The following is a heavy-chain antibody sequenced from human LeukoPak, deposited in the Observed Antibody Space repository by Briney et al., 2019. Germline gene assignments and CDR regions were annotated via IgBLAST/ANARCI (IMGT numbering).Heavy chain of an antibody. J-gene: IGHJ4*02. CDR3: VRYYYDSTGYYDY. CDR2: ISTNGGNT. Sequence: GGSLRLSCSASGFTFSSYTMHWVRQAPGKGLEYVSAISTNGGNTLYADSVKGRFTISRDNSKNTLYLQVSSLRAEDTAVYYCVRYYYDSTGYYDYWGQGTLVTVSS. D-gene: IGHD3-22*01. CDR1: GFTFSSYT. V-gene: IGHV3-64D*06.